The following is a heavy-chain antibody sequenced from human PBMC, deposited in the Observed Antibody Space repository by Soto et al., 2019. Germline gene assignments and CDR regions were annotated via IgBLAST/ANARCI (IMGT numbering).Heavy chain of an antibody. CDR3: ASATSIAVAGKET. V-gene: IGHV1-18*01. J-gene: IGHJ4*02. CDR2: ISMYNGHT. Sequence: QVQLVQCGGEVKKPGATVKVSCKASGDTVTKYGISWVRQAPGQGLEWLGWISMYNGHTNYALKVQDRITFTTETSTSTASMELRSLTSDDTAVYYCASATSIAVAGKETWGQGTLVTVSS. D-gene: IGHD6-19*01. CDR1: GDTVTKYG.